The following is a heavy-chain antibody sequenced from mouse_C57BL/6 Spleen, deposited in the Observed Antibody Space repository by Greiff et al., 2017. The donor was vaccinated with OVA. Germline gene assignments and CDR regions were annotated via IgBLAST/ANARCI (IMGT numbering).Heavy chain of an antibody. Sequence: VQLQQSGPELVKPGASVKMSCKASGYTFTDYNMHWVKQSHGKSLEWIGYINPNNGGTSYNQQFKGKATLTVNKSSSTAYMELRCLTSEDSAVYYCASYDYDAMDYWGQGTSVTVSS. D-gene: IGHD6-5*01. CDR2: INPNNGGT. CDR3: ASYDYDAMDY. CDR1: GYTFTDYN. V-gene: IGHV1-22*01. J-gene: IGHJ4*01.